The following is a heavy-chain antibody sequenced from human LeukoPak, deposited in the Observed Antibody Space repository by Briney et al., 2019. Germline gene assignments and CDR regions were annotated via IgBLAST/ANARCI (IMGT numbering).Heavy chain of an antibody. V-gene: IGHV4-39*07. D-gene: IGHD6-6*01. CDR1: GGSISSSSYY. Sequence: SETLSLTCTVSGGSISSSSYYWGWIRQPPGKGLEWIGGIYYSGSTYYNPSLKSRVTISVDTSKNQFSLKLSSVTAADTAVYYCARVPLIAARPRYFDYWGQGTLVTVSS. CDR2: IYYSGST. J-gene: IGHJ4*02. CDR3: ARVPLIAARPRYFDY.